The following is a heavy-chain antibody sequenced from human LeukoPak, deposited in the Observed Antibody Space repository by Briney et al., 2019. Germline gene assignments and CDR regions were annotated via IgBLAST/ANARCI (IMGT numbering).Heavy chain of an antibody. J-gene: IGHJ6*02. CDR1: DGSINSYY. CDR2: IYYNGNT. D-gene: IGHD1-26*01. CDR3: ARGRSNYYGMDV. V-gene: IGHV4-59*01. Sequence: PSETLSLTCSVSDGSINSYYWNWIRRPPGKGLEWIGYIYYNGNTNYSPSLKSRVTMSVDTSKNLFPLKVSSVTAADTAVYYCARGRSNYYGMDVWGQGTTVTVSS.